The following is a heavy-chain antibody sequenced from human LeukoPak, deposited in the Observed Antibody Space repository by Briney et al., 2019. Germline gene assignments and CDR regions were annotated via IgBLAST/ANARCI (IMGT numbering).Heavy chain of an antibody. CDR2: IDSISTTI. CDR3: ARGAPLVAVTTGAFDI. CDR1: GFTFISYE. V-gene: IGHV3-48*03. Sequence: GGSLRLSCAASGFTFISYEMNWVRQAPGKGLEWISYIDSISTTIYSADSVRGRFTISRDNAKNSVYLQMNSLRVEDTAIYYCARGAPLVAVTTGAFDIWGQGTMVTVSS. J-gene: IGHJ3*02. D-gene: IGHD2-15*01.